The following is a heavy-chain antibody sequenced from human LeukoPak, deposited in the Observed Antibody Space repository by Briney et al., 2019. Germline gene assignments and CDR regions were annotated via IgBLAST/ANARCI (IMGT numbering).Heavy chain of an antibody. CDR1: GFTFNSYA. V-gene: IGHV3-23*03. J-gene: IGHJ4*02. Sequence: GGSLRLSCAASGFTFNSYAMSWVRQAPGKGLEWVSVLYSDGNTKYADSVQGRFTISRDNSKNTLYLEMNSLSPDDTAVYYCARGVEPLAANTLAYWGQGTLVTVSS. CDR3: ARGVEPLAANTLAY. D-gene: IGHD1-14*01. CDR2: LYSDGNT.